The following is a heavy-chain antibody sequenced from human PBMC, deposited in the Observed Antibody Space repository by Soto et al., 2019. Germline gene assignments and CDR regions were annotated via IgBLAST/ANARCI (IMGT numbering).Heavy chain of an antibody. CDR1: GFTFSRYA. V-gene: IGHV3-23*01. CDR3: AKDGKMRTKVWFPAGYGMDV. J-gene: IGHJ6*02. CDR2: ISVSGDNT. D-gene: IGHD3-10*01. Sequence: GGSLRLSCAASGFTFSRYAMNWVRQAPGRGLQWISGISVSGDNTSYVESVRGRFTVYRDNSKNTLYLQMDNLRAEDTALYYCAKDGKMRTKVWFPAGYGMDVWGQGTKVTVSS.